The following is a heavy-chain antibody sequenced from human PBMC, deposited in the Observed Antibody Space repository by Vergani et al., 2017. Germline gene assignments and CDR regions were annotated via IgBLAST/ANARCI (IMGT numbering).Heavy chain of an antibody. CDR2: LTGGGGST. Sequence: EVQLLESGGSLKQPGGSVRLSCAASGFTFSTYAMHWVRQAPGKGLEWVSALTGGGGSTYYADSFKGRFIISRDNSRDTLYLQMNSLRPEDTATYYCVKDAGNYGNFFDSWGQGTLVTVSS. J-gene: IGHJ4*01. CDR1: GFTFSTYA. V-gene: IGHV3-23*01. D-gene: IGHD1-7*01. CDR3: VKDAGNYGNFFDS.